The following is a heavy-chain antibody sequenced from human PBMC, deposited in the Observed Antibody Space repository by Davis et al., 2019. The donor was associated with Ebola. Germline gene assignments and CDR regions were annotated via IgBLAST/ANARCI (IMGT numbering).Heavy chain of an antibody. CDR2: INPVSGGA. D-gene: IGHD1-1*01. Sequence: ASVKVSCKTSGYVFSDHYIHWLRHAPGQGLEWMGWINPVSGGATFPQKFQGRVTMTRDSSKNTTYMDLHRLNPDDAAIYYCAREGHQLESGSYGYWGQGTLVTVSS. V-gene: IGHV1-2*02. J-gene: IGHJ4*02. CDR3: AREGHQLESGSYGY. CDR1: GYVFSDHY.